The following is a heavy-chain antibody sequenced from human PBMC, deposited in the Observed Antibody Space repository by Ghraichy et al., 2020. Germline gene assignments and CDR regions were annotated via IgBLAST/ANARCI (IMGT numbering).Heavy chain of an antibody. CDR3: ARDDTLGFFDY. CDR1: GYTFTSYG. Sequence: ASVKVSCKASGYTFTSYGVSWVRQAPGQGLEWMGWISGYSGNTNYAQILQGIVTMTTDTSTSTAYMELRSLRSDDTAVYYCARDDTLGFFDYWGQGTLVTVSS. D-gene: IGHD2-2*02. V-gene: IGHV1-18*04. J-gene: IGHJ4*02. CDR2: ISGYSGNT.